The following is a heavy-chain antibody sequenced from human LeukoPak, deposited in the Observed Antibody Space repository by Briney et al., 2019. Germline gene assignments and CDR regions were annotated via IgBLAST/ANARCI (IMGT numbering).Heavy chain of an antibody. CDR1: GYSISSGYY. D-gene: IGHD6-19*01. CDR2: IYCSGST. J-gene: IGHJ6*03. V-gene: IGHV4-38-2*02. CDR3: ARRAVAGLYYYYYYMDV. Sequence: SETLSLTCTVSGYSISSGYYWGWIRQPPGKGLEWIGSIYCSGSTYYNPSLKSRVTISVDTSKNQFSLKLSSVTAADTAVYYCARRAVAGLYYYYYYMDVWGKGTTVTVSS.